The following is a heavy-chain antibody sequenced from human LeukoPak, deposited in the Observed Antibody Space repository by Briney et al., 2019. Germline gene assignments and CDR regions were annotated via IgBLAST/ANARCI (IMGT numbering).Heavy chain of an antibody. CDR2: ICSSGNYA. D-gene: IGHD1-7*01. CDR1: GFTFSDYY. J-gene: IGHJ4*02. V-gene: IGHV3-11*05. CDR3: ARVGRTSIGFDY. Sequence: GGSLRLSCAASGFTFSDYYMSWIRQAPGKGLEWVSYICSSGNYANYADSVKGRFTISRDNGKKSLNLQMESLRAEDMAVYYCARVGRTSIGFDYWGQGTVVTVSS.